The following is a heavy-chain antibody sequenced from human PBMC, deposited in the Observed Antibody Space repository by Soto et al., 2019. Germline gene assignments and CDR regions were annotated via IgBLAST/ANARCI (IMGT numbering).Heavy chain of an antibody. Sequence: SETLSLTCAVYGGSFSGYYWSWIRQPPGKGLEWIGEINHSGSTNYNPSLKSRVTISVDTSKNQFSLKLSSVTAADTAVYYCASGIVVVVAATPNWLDPWGQGTLVTVSS. CDR2: INHSGST. J-gene: IGHJ5*02. CDR1: GGSFSGYY. CDR3: ASGIVVVVAATPNWLDP. D-gene: IGHD2-15*01. V-gene: IGHV4-34*01.